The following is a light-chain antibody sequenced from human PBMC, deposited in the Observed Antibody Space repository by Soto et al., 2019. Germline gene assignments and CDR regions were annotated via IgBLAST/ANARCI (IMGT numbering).Light chain of an antibody. CDR2: END. J-gene: IGLJ1*01. Sequence: SVLAQPPSVSAAPGQQVTISCSGSSSNIGSNYVSWYQQLPGTAPKLLIYENDKRPSGIPDRFSGSKSGTSATLGITGLQTGDEADYYCGTWDSSLSAYVFGTGTKVTVL. CDR1: SSNIGSNY. CDR3: GTWDSSLSAYV. V-gene: IGLV1-51*02.